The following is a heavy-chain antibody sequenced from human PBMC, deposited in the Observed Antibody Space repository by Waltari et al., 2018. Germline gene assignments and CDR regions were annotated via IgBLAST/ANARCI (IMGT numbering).Heavy chain of an antibody. CDR2: IWYDGSNK. CDR1: GFTFSSSA. V-gene: IGHV3-33*01. Sequence: QVQLVESGGGVVQPGRYLRLSCAASGFTFSSSAMHWVRPAPGKGLEWVAVIWYDGSNKYYADSVKGRFTISRDNSKNTLYLQMNSLRAEDTAVYYCARILVGAHYDAFDIWGQGTMVTVSS. J-gene: IGHJ3*02. CDR3: ARILVGAHYDAFDI. D-gene: IGHD1-26*01.